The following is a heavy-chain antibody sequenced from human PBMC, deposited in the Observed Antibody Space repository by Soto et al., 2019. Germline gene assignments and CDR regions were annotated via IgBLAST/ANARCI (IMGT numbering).Heavy chain of an antibody. CDR1: GYTFTSYA. V-gene: IGHV1-3*01. D-gene: IGHD3-3*01. CDR3: ARDYNDFWSGHFDY. CDR2: INAGNGNT. J-gene: IGHJ4*02. Sequence: GASVKVSCKDSGYTFTSYAMHWVRQAPGQRLEWMGWINAGNGNTKYSQKFQGRVTITRDTSASTAYMELNSLRVEDTAVYYCARDYNDFWSGHFDYWGQGALVTVSS.